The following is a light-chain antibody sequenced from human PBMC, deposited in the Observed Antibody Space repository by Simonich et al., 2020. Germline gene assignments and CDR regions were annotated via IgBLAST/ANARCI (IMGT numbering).Light chain of an antibody. Sequence: QTVVTQEPSFSVSPGGTVTLTCGLSSGPVSTIYYPSWYQQTPGQAPRTLIYSTNTGSSGVPNRFSGSILGNKAALTITGAQADDESDYYCVLYMGSGIWVFGGGTKLTVL. V-gene: IGLV8-61*01. CDR3: VLYMGSGIWV. CDR1: SGPVSTIYY. CDR2: STN. J-gene: IGLJ3*02.